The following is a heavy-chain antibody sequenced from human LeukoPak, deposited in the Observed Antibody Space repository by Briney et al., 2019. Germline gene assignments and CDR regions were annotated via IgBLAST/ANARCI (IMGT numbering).Heavy chain of an antibody. CDR1: GGSISSGSYY. D-gene: IGHD3-22*01. CDR3: ARSYYYERSGYYYGSDY. V-gene: IGHV4-61*02. Sequence: SQTLSLTCTVSGGSISSGSYYRSWIRQPAGRGLEWIGRIYTSGSTNYNPSLKSRVTISVDTSKNQFSLKLSSVTAADTAVYYCARSYYYERSGYYYGSDYWGQGTLVTVSS. CDR2: IYTSGST. J-gene: IGHJ4*02.